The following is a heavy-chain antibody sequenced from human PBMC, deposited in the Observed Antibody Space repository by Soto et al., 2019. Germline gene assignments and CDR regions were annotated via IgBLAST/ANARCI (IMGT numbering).Heavy chain of an antibody. D-gene: IGHD3-22*01. CDR3: ASSLFLYDSSGYYP. CDR1: GGTFSSYT. V-gene: IGHV1-69*02. Sequence: WASVKVSCKASGGTFSSYTIGWVRQAPGQGLEWMGRIIPILGIANYAQKFQGRVTITADKSTSTAYMELSSLRSEDTAVYYCASSLFLYDSSGYYPWGQGTLVTVSS. CDR2: IIPILGIA. J-gene: IGHJ5*02.